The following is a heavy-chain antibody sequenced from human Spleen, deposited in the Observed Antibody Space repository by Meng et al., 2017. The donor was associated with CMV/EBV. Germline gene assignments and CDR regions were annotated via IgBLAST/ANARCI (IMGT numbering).Heavy chain of an antibody. CDR3: VKGDNSGWNGGYFQF. Sequence: GESLKISCAASGFTFSGSWMHWVRQVPGKGLMWVSHINADGGVTTYADSVKGRFTISRDSAENTVYLQMDSLRAEDTAVYYCVKGDNSGWNGGYFQFWGQGTLVTVSS. V-gene: IGHV3-74*01. D-gene: IGHD5-12*01. J-gene: IGHJ4*02. CDR2: INADGGVT. CDR1: GFTFSGSW.